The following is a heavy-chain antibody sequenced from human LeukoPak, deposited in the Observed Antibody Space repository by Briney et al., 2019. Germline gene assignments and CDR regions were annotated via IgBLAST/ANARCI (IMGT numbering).Heavy chain of an antibody. Sequence: SETLSLTCSVSGASVSAYHWSWIRQPAGKGLEWIGRIYSSGRTNYIPSLKSRLTMSVDTSKNQFSLKLNSVTAADTAVYYCARDYSYPDYWGQGTLVTVSS. V-gene: IGHV4-4*07. D-gene: IGHD5-18*01. CDR2: IYSSGRT. J-gene: IGHJ4*02. CDR1: GASVSAYH. CDR3: ARDYSYPDY.